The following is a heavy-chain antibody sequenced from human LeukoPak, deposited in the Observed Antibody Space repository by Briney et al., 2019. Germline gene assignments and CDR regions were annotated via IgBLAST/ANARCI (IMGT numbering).Heavy chain of an antibody. Sequence: PGGSLRLSCAASGFTFSGSAMHWVRQASGKGLEWVGRIRSKANSYATAYAASVKGRFTISRDDSKNTAYLQMNSLKTEDTAVYYCTRPKSTPFDYWGQGTLVTVSS. V-gene: IGHV3-73*01. CDR3: TRPKSTPFDY. CDR1: GFTFSGSA. J-gene: IGHJ4*02. D-gene: IGHD2/OR15-2a*01. CDR2: IRSKANSYAT.